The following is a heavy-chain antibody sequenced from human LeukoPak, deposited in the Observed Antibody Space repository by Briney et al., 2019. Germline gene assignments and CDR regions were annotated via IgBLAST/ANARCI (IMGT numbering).Heavy chain of an antibody. V-gene: IGHV3-21*01. CDR2: ISTSSIYI. CDR1: GFTFNTYS. Sequence: GGSLRLSCSASGFTFNTYSMNWVRQAPGKGLEWVSSISTSSIYIYYADSLKGRFTISRNNAKNSLFLQMNSLRAEDTAVYYCARGRRDGYNLLDAFDIWGQGTVVTVSS. J-gene: IGHJ3*02. D-gene: IGHD5-24*01. CDR3: ARGRRDGYNLLDAFDI.